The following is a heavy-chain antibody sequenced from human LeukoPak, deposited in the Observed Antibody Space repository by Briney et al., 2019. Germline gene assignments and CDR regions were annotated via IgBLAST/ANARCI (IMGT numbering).Heavy chain of an antibody. Sequence: SETLSLTCTVSGGSISSSSYYWGWIRQPPGKGLEWIGSIYYSGSTNYNPSLKSRVTISVDTSKNQFSLKLSSVTAADTAVYYCARDRCQNNWNLYDYWGQGTLVTVSS. CDR1: GGSISSSSYY. CDR2: IYYSGST. CDR3: ARDRCQNNWNLYDY. J-gene: IGHJ4*02. D-gene: IGHD1-20*01. V-gene: IGHV4-39*07.